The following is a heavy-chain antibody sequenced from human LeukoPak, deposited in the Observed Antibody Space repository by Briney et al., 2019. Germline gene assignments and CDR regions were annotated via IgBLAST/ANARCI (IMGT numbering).Heavy chain of an antibody. Sequence: SVKVSCKASGGSFSNFMINWVRQAPGQGLEWMGGIIPILHTPNYSQKFQGRITISADESTSTAYMELSSLRSDDTAVYYCGRPRYCSGGDCLNNFDYWGQGTLVTVSS. CDR1: GGSFSNFM. V-gene: IGHV1-69*01. D-gene: IGHD2-21*02. CDR3: GRPRYCSGGDCLNNFDY. J-gene: IGHJ4*02. CDR2: IIPILHTP.